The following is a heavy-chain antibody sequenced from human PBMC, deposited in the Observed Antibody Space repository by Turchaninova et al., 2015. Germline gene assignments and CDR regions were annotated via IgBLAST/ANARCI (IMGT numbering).Heavy chain of an antibody. D-gene: IGHD3-10*01. CDR3: AKGSRGSRPYYFDH. Sequence: EVLLLESGGGLVQTGGSLGLSGADSGFPFSGDATSWVRQAPGKGLEWISAITNSGGNTYHADSVKGRFTSSRDNSKNTLYLQMSDLRVDDTAVYYCAKGSRGSRPYYFDHWGQGTLVTVSS. CDR2: ITNSGGNT. V-gene: IGHV3-23*01. J-gene: IGHJ4*02. CDR1: GFPFSGDA.